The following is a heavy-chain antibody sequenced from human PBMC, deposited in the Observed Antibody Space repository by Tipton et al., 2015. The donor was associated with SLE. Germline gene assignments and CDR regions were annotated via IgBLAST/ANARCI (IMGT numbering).Heavy chain of an antibody. CDR1: GFTFSSYG. CDR3: ARMAVTGRGFEY. V-gene: IGHV3-30*02. J-gene: IGHJ4*02. Sequence: SLRLSSAASGFTFSSYGMHWVRQAPGKGLEWVAFIRSDGSNKYYADSVKGRFTISRDNSKNTLYLQMNSLRAEDTAVYYCARMAVTGRGFEYWGQGTLVTVS. CDR2: IRSDGSNK. D-gene: IGHD2-21*02.